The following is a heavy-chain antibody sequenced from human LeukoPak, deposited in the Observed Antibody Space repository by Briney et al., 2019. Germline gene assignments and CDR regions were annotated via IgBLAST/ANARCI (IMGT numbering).Heavy chain of an antibody. D-gene: IGHD2-15*01. Sequence: SETLSLTCTVSGGSISSYYWSWIRQPPGKGLEWIGYIYYSGSTNYNPSLKSRVTISVDTSKNQFSLKLSSVTAADTAVYYCARLMFFYYSGGSCYYAFDIWGQGTMVTVSS. J-gene: IGHJ3*02. CDR1: GGSISSYY. CDR2: IYYSGST. V-gene: IGHV4-59*08. CDR3: ARLMFFYYSGGSCYYAFDI.